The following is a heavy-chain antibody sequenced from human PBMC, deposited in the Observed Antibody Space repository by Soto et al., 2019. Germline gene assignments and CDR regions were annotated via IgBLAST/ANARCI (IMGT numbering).Heavy chain of an antibody. Sequence: QVQLVQSGAEVKKPGSSVKVSCKASGGTFSSYAISWVRQAPGQGLEWMGGIIPIFGTANYAQKFQGRVTITADESTSAAYMELSSLRSEDTAVYYCARVVELERRPLYYYYGMDVWGPGITVTDSS. V-gene: IGHV1-69*01. D-gene: IGHD1-1*01. CDR3: ARVVELERRPLYYYYGMDV. J-gene: IGHJ6*02. CDR2: IIPIFGTA. CDR1: GGTFSSYA.